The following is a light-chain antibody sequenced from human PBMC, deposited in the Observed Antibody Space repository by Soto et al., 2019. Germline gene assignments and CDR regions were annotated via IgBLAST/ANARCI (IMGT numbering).Light chain of an antibody. Sequence: QSLLTQAPSVSAAPGQKFTISCSGSSSNIGGNSVSWYQQLPGTAPKLLIYDDNKRPSVIPDRFSGSKSGTSATLGITGFQTGDEADYYCGSWDSSLSAYVFGTGTKVTV. CDR1: SSNIGGNS. V-gene: IGLV1-51*01. J-gene: IGLJ1*01. CDR3: GSWDSSLSAYV. CDR2: DDN.